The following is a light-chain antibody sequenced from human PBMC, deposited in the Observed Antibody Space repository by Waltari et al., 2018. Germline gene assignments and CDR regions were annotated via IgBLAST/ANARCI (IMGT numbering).Light chain of an antibody. CDR2: GAS. CDR3: QQYNNWPRWT. Sequence: EIVMTHSPATLSVSPGERATLSCRASQSVSSNLAWYQQKPGPAPRLLIYGASTRATGIPARFSGSGSGTEFTLTISSLQSEDFAVYYCQQYNNWPRWTFGQGTKVEIK. CDR1: QSVSSN. V-gene: IGKV3D-15*01. J-gene: IGKJ1*01.